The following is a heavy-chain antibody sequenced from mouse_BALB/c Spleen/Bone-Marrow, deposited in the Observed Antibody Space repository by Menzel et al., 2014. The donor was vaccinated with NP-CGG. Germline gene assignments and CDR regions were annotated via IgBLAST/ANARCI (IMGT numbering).Heavy chain of an antibody. D-gene: IGHD2-1*01. CDR1: GYSITSSYY. J-gene: IGHJ4*01. V-gene: IGHV3-6*02. CDR3: AIYYDSAMDY. CDR2: ISYDGSN. Sequence: EVQLVESGPGLVKPSQSLSLTRSVTGYSITSSYYWNWIRQFPGNKLEWMGYISYDGSNNYSPSLKNRISITRDTSKNQFFLKLNSVTTEDTATYYCAIYYDSAMDYWGQGTSVTVSS.